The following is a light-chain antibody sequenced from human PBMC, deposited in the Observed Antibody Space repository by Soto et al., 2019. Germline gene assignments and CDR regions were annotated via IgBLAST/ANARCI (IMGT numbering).Light chain of an antibody. J-gene: IGKJ2*01. Sequence: DIQMTQSPSSLSASVGDRVTITCRASLSISSGLNWYQQKPGKAPKVLIFGASSLQSGVPSRFSGSGSGTDFTLTISSLQPEDSATYYCQQSYTTPRTFGQGTKLEIK. V-gene: IGKV1-39*01. CDR3: QQSYTTPRT. CDR1: LSISSG. CDR2: GAS.